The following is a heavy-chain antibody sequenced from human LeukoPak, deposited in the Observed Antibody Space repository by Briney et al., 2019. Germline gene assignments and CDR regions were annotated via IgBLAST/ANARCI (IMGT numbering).Heavy chain of an antibody. D-gene: IGHD5-24*01. CDR3: ARDIRDGYNPFDP. CDR1: GGTFSSYA. J-gene: IGHJ5*02. CDR2: VIPILGIA. Sequence: SVKVSCKASGGTFSSYAISWVRQAPGQGLEWMGRVIPILGIANYAQKFQGRVTITADKSTSTAYMELSSLRSEDTAVYYCARDIRDGYNPFDPWGQGTLVTVSS. V-gene: IGHV1-69*04.